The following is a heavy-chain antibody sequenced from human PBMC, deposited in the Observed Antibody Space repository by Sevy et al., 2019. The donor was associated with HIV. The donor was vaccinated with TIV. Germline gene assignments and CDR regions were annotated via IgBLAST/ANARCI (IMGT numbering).Heavy chain of an antibody. V-gene: IGHV3-21*01. J-gene: IGHJ3*02. CDR3: ARAAGIAAAGRNAFDI. D-gene: IGHD6-13*01. CDR1: GFTFSSYS. CDR2: ISSSSSYI. Sequence: GGSLRLSCAASGFTFSSYSMNWVRQAPGKGLEWVSSISSSSSYIYYADSVKGRFTISRDNAKNSLYLQMNSLRAEDTAVYYCARAAGIAAAGRNAFDIWRQGTMVTVSS.